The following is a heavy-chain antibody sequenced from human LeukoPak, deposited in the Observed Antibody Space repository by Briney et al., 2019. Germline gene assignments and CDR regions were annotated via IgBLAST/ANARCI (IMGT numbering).Heavy chain of an antibody. D-gene: IGHD6-13*01. J-gene: IGHJ4*02. CDR2: INPSGGST. CDR3: ARSGNSWYCFDY. CDR1: GYTFTSYY. Sequence: ASVKVSCKASGYTFTSYYMHWVRQAPGQGLEWMGIINPSGGSTTYAQKFQGRVTMTRDTSTSTVYMELSSLRSEDTAVYYCARSGNSWYCFDYWGQGTLVTVSS. V-gene: IGHV1-46*01.